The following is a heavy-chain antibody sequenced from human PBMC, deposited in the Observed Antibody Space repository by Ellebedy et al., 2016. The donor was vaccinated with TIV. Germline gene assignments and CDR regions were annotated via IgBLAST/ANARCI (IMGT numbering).Heavy chain of an antibody. J-gene: IGHJ4*02. D-gene: IGHD6-19*01. CDR2: ISYSGDLM. CDR1: GFTFSGYY. Sequence: GESLKISCAASGFTFSGYYMSWFRQAPGKGPEWVSYISYSGDLMYYADSVKGRFTTSRDNAENSLYLQMNSLRAEDTAVYYCARVNSGWYHYFDYWGQGTLVTVSS. V-gene: IGHV3-11*04. CDR3: ARVNSGWYHYFDY.